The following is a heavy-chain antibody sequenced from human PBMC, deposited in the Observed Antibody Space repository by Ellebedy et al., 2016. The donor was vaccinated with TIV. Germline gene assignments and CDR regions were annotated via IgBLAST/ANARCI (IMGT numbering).Heavy chain of an antibody. CDR3: AGGRGWLVDY. CDR2: IKQDGSEQ. CDR1: RLTFTDYW. J-gene: IGHJ4*02. D-gene: IGHD6-19*01. V-gene: IGHV3-7*01. Sequence: PGGSLRLSCAASRLTFTDYWMNWFRQAPGKGLEWVANIKQDGSEQNYVGSVKGRFTISRDNAKNSLSLQMNTLRTEDTAVYYCAGGRGWLVDYWGQGIIVTVSS.